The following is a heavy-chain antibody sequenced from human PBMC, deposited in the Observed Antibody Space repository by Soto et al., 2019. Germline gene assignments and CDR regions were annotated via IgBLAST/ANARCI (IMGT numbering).Heavy chain of an antibody. Sequence: HPGGSLRLSCAASGFTFSSYAMSWVRQAPGKGLEWVSAISGGGGSTYYADSVKGRFTISRDNSKNTLYLQMNSLRAEDTAVYYCAKDYYDSSGYLADYWGQGTLVTVSS. D-gene: IGHD3-22*01. CDR1: GFTFSSYA. CDR2: ISGGGGST. CDR3: AKDYYDSSGYLADY. J-gene: IGHJ4*02. V-gene: IGHV3-23*01.